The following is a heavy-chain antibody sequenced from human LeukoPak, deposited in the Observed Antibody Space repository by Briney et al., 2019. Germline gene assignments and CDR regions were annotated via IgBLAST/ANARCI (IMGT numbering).Heavy chain of an antibody. Sequence: SETLSLTCTVSGGSISSSSYYWGWIRQPPGKGLEWIGSIHYSGSTYYNPSLKSRVTISVDTSKNQFSLKLSSVTAADTAVYYCARHMVRDWFDLWGQGTLVTVSS. D-gene: IGHD3-10*01. V-gene: IGHV4-39*01. CDR3: ARHMVRDWFDL. CDR2: IHYSGST. J-gene: IGHJ5*02. CDR1: GGSISSSSYY.